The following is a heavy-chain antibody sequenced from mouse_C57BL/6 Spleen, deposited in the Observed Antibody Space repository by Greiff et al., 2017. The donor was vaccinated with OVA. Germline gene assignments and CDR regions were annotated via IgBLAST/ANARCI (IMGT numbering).Heavy chain of an antibody. J-gene: IGHJ2*01. CDR3: ARSSPLRYGGYYFDY. CDR2: IDPSDSYT. D-gene: IGHD1-1*01. V-gene: IGHV1-50*01. Sequence: QVQLQQPGAELVKPGASVKLSCKASGYTFTSYWMQWVKQRPGQGLEWIGEIDPSDSYTNYNQKFKGKATLTVDTSSSTAYMQLSSLTSEDSAVYYGARSSPLRYGGYYFDYWGQGTTLTVSS. CDR1: GYTFTSYW.